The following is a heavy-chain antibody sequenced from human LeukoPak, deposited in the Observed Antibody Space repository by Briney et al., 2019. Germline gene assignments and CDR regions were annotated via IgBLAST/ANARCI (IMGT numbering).Heavy chain of an antibody. V-gene: IGHV4-59*08. J-gene: IGHJ3*02. D-gene: IGHD1-26*01. Sequence: SETLSLTCTVSGGSISSYYWSWIRQPPGKGLEWIGYIYYTGSTNYNPSLKSRVTISVDTSKNQLSLKLSSVTAADTAVYYCARQDSGSYLNPLDIWGQGTVVTVSS. CDR2: IYYTGST. CDR1: GGSISSYY. CDR3: ARQDSGSYLNPLDI.